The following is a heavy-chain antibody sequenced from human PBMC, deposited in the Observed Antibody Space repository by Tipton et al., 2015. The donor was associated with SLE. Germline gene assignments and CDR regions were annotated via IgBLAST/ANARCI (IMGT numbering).Heavy chain of an antibody. Sequence: TLSLTCNVSGGSIDRSYWNWIRQSPGRGLEWIGYAYYSGSTGHNPSLKGRVTISVDRSNTQSSLRLTSVTAADTAVYYCARHFSRDPDYWGQGTLVTVSS. CDR1: GGSIDRSY. D-gene: IGHD3-3*02. J-gene: IGHJ4*02. CDR3: ARHFSRDPDY. V-gene: IGHV4-59*01. CDR2: AYYSGST.